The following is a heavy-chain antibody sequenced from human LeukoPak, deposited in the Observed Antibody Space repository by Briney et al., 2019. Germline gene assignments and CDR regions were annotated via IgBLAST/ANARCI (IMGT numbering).Heavy chain of an antibody. CDR1: GFTFSRHG. V-gene: IGHV3-23*01. J-gene: IGHJ4*02. CDR3: ATDSYVSGSYYRLFY. D-gene: IGHD3-10*01. Sequence: GGSLRLSCAASGFTFSRHGMNWVRQAPGKGLEWVSGISPSGDIKYYVDSVKGRFTVSRDNSKNTLYLQINSLRAEDTAIYYCATDSYVSGSYYRLFYWGQGTLVTVSS. CDR2: ISPSGDIK.